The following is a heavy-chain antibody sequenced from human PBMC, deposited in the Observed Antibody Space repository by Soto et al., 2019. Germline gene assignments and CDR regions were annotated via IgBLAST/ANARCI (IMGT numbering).Heavy chain of an antibody. CDR3: ASEVTIFGVVTFWFDP. Sequence: QVQLQQSGPGLVKPSQTLSLTCAISGDSVSSNSXXXXXXXXXXXXGLEWLGRTYYRSKWYNDYAVSVKSRITINPDTSKNQFSLQLNSVTPEDTAVYYCASEVTIFGVVTFWFDPWGQGTLVTVSS. CDR1: GDSVSSNSXX. CDR2: TYYRSKWYN. V-gene: IGHV6-1*01. J-gene: IGHJ5*02. D-gene: IGHD3-3*01.